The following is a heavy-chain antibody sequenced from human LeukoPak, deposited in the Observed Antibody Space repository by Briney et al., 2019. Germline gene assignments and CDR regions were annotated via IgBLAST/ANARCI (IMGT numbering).Heavy chain of an antibody. J-gene: IGHJ4*02. CDR2: IYYTGST. D-gene: IGHD3-22*01. CDR1: GGSISSFY. Sequence: SEILSLTCTVSGGSISSFYWSWIRQPPGKGLEWIGYIYYTGSTNYHPSLKSRVTIPVDTSKNQFSLKLSSVTAADTAVYYCARGKITSSGYYGYWGQGTLVTVSS. V-gene: IGHV4-59*01. CDR3: ARGKITSSGYYGY.